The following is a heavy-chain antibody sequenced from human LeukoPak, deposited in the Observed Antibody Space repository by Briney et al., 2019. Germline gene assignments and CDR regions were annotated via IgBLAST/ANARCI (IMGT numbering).Heavy chain of an antibody. J-gene: IGHJ4*02. D-gene: IGHD4-23*01. CDR2: ISYDGSNK. CDR1: GFTFSSYA. V-gene: IGHV3-30-3*01. CDR3: AKDHTVVTHYFDY. Sequence: GRSLRLSCAASGFTFSSYAMHWVRQAPGKGLEWVAVISYDGSNKYYADSVKGRFTISRDNSKNTLYLQMNSLRAEDTAVYYCAKDHTVVTHYFDYWGQGTLVTVSS.